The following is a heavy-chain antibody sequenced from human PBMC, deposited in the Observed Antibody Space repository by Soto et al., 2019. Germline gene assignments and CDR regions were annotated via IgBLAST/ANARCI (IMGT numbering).Heavy chain of an antibody. Sequence: GESLKISCKGSGYSSTSYWIGWVRQMPGKGLEWMGIIYPGDSDTRYSPSFQGQVTISADKSISTAYLQWSSLKASDTAMYYCARQSLAVAGTAYYYYYYMDVWGKGTTVSV. D-gene: IGHD6-19*01. CDR1: GYSSTSYW. J-gene: IGHJ6*03. CDR2: IYPGDSDT. V-gene: IGHV5-51*01. CDR3: ARQSLAVAGTAYYYYYYMDV.